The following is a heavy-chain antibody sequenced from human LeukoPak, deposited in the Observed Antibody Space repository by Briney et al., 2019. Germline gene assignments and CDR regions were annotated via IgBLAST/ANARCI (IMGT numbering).Heavy chain of an antibody. D-gene: IGHD3-10*01. CDR3: ARGLLGVRGVIPHFDY. V-gene: IGHV1-3*04. CDR2: IDTANGNT. Sequence: ASVTVSCKASGYTFTSHVIHWVRQAPGPRLDWMGWIDTANGNTQNSQNFQGRVTITRDTSASTAYMELSSLRSDDTAVYYCARGLLGVRGVIPHFDYWGQGTLVTVSS. CDR1: GYTFTSHV. J-gene: IGHJ4*02.